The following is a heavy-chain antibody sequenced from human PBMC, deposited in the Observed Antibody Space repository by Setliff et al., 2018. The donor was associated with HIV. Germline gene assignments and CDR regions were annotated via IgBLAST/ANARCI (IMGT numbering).Heavy chain of an antibody. D-gene: IGHD4-17*01. CDR1: GGSFSGYY. V-gene: IGHV4-34*01. CDR3: ARYDYGDFDY. Sequence: KSSETLSLTCAVFGGSFSGYYWSWIRQPPGKGLEWIGEINHSGSTDYNPSLESRVTISVDTSKNQFSLNLNSVTVADTAVYYCARYDYGDFDYWGQGTPVTVSS. J-gene: IGHJ4*02. CDR2: INHSGST.